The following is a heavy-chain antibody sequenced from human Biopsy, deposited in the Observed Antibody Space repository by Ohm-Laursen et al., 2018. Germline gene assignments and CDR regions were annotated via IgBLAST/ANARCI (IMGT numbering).Heavy chain of an antibody. CDR1: GGDINNYY. CDR3: ASVVLGPTNDAFDL. CDR2: IYPGGST. J-gene: IGHJ3*01. Sequence: GTLSLTCNVSGGDINNYYWSWIRQPAGKGLEWIGRIYPGGSTNYNPSLKSQVTMSVDTSKKQLSLRLRSVTAADTAMYYCASVVLGPTNDAFDLWGQGTMVVDSS. V-gene: IGHV4-4*07. D-gene: IGHD3-22*01.